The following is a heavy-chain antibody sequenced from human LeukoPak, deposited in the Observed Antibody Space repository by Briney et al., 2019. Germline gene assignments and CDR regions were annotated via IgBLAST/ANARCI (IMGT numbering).Heavy chain of an antibody. J-gene: IGHJ5*02. CDR1: GGSISSYY. CDR3: ARGCKTYIVVVPAPRSNWFDP. D-gene: IGHD2-2*01. CDR2: INHSGST. Sequence: ASETLSLTCTVSGGSISSYYWSWIRQPPGKGLEWIGEINHSGSTNYNPSLKSRVTISVDTSKNQFSLKLSSVTAADTAVYYCARGCKTYIVVVPAPRSNWFDPWGQGTLVTVSS. V-gene: IGHV4-34*01.